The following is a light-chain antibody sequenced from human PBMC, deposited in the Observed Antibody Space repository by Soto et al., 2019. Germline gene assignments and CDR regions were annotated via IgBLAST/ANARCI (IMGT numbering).Light chain of an antibody. V-gene: IGKV3-11*01. CDR3: QQRRNWPPIT. Sequence: ETVLTQSPATLSLSPGERATLSCRASQSVESYLAWYQQKPGQAPRLLIYDTSNRATGIPARFSGSGSGTDFTLTISSLEPEDFAVYYCQQRRNWPPITFGQGTRLHI. J-gene: IGKJ5*01. CDR2: DTS. CDR1: QSVESY.